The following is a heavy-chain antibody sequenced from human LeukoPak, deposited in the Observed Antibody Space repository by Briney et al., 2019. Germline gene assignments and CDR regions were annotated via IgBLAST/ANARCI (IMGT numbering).Heavy chain of an antibody. J-gene: IGHJ5*01. D-gene: IGHD2-15*01. Sequence: SETLSLTCTVSGGSISSYYWSWLRQPPGKGLERIGYIYYSGSTNYNPSLKSRVTISVDTSKNQFSLKLSSVTAADTAVYYCAGSITRRDCSGGSCYHSGADSWGQGTLVTVSS. CDR3: AGSITRRDCSGGSCYHSGADS. CDR2: IYYSGST. V-gene: IGHV4-59*08. CDR1: GGSISSYY.